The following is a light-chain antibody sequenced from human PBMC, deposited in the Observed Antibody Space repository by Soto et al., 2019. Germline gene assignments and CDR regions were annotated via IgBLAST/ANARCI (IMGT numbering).Light chain of an antibody. CDR3: QQYGGSPLFS. V-gene: IGKV3-20*01. CDR2: GAS. CDR1: QGVTPAY. J-gene: IGKJ3*01. Sequence: EIVLTQSPGTLSLSPGDRATLSCRASQGVTPAYLAWYQHKPGQAPRHLIYGASHRATGIPDRFSGSGSGTDSTPTCTRLEPEDFAVYSCQQYGGSPLFSFGRGARVVL.